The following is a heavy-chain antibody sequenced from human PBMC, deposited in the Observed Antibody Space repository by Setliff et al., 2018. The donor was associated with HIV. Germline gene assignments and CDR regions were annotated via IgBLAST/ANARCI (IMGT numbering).Heavy chain of an antibody. D-gene: IGHD7-27*01. CDR1: GFSVTSDFF. Sequence: PSETLSLTCTVSGFSVTSDFFWNWIRQSPGNRLEWIGFGHVKGITDYNPSLKGRVRISMDLSTRQVSLHLASLTAADTAIYFCAPGETVSSTFYHHWGQGTQVTVSS. CDR2: GHVKGIT. J-gene: IGHJ4*01. CDR3: APGETVSSTFYHH. V-gene: IGHV4-38-2*02.